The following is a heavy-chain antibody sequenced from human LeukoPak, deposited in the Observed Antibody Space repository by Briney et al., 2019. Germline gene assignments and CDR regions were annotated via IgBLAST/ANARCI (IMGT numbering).Heavy chain of an antibody. CDR1: GYSISSGYY. V-gene: IGHV4-38-2*02. D-gene: IGHD3-10*01. Sequence: SETLSLTCTVSGYSISSGYYWGWIRQPPGKALEWIGNIFYTGSTYYSPSLKSRVTISLDTSRNQFSLRLNSVTAADTAVYYCGKSNGYGLTDIWGQGTMVTVSS. J-gene: IGHJ3*02. CDR3: GKSNGYGLTDI. CDR2: IFYTGST.